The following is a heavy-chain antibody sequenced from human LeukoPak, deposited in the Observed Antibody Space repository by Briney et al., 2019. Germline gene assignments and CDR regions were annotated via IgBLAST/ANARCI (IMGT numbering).Heavy chain of an antibody. CDR1: GGSISSTSYY. CDR2: IYYSGST. Sequence: SETLSLTCVVSGGSISSTSYYWGWIRQPPGKGLEWIGSIYYSGSTYYSPSLKSRVTISVDTSKNQFSLKLSSVTAADTAVYYCAREPSSSWYGYYYMDVWGKGTTVTLSS. CDR3: AREPSSSWYGYYYMDV. D-gene: IGHD6-13*01. J-gene: IGHJ6*03. V-gene: IGHV4-39*07.